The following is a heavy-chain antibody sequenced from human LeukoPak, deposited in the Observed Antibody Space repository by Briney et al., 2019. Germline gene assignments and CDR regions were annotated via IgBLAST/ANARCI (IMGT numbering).Heavy chain of an antibody. CDR1: GYTFTGYY. Sequence: ASVKVSCKASGYTFTGYYMHWVRQAPGQGLEWMGWINPNSGGTNYAQKFQGRVTMTRDTSISTAYMELSRLRSDDTAVYYCARVGSYGFTRGYYFDYWGQGTLVTVPS. CDR3: ARVGSYGFTRGYYFDY. D-gene: IGHD5-18*01. CDR2: INPNSGGT. J-gene: IGHJ4*02. V-gene: IGHV1-2*02.